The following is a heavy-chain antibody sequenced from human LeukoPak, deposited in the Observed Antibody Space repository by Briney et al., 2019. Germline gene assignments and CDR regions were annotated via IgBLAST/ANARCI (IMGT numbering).Heavy chain of an antibody. CDR1: GGSISSSSYY. Sequence: SETLSRTCTVSGGSISSSSYYWGWIRQPPAKGLEWIGSIYYSGSAYYNPSLKSRVTISVDTSKNQFSLKLSSVTAADTAVYYCARSGPMVRGVIIMGGWYFDLWGRGTLVTVSS. CDR3: ARSGPMVRGVIIMGGWYFDL. CDR2: IYYSGSA. D-gene: IGHD3-10*01. V-gene: IGHV4-39*01. J-gene: IGHJ2*01.